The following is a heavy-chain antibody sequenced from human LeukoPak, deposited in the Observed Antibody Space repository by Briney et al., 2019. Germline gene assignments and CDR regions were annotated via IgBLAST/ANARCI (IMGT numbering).Heavy chain of an antibody. V-gene: IGHV1-69*04. Sequence: ASVKVSCKASGGTFTNYAINWVRQAPGQGLEWMGRIIPILDVTNYAQKFKGRVTITADQSTSTAYMELSSLRSEDTAVYYCARGGGVDILTGFQYWGQGTLVTVSS. J-gene: IGHJ4*02. CDR3: ARGGGVDILTGFQY. CDR1: GGTFTNYA. D-gene: IGHD3-9*01. CDR2: IIPILDVT.